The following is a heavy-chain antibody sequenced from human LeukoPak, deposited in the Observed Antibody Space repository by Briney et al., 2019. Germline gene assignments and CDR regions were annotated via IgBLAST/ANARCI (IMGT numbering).Heavy chain of an antibody. Sequence: GGSLRLSCAASGFTFSSYAMNWVRQAPGKGLEWVSGISGSGGATYYADSVKGRFTISRDNSKNTLYLQMNSLRAEDTAVYYCAKEEYHYGSGSYLGFDYWGQGTLVTASS. J-gene: IGHJ4*02. CDR2: ISGSGGAT. CDR3: AKEEYHYGSGSYLGFDY. D-gene: IGHD3-10*01. V-gene: IGHV3-23*01. CDR1: GFTFSSYA.